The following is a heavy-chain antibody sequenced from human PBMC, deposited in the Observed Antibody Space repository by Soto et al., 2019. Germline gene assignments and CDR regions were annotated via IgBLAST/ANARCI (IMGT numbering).Heavy chain of an antibody. D-gene: IGHD3-9*01. CDR1: GFTFDDYA. J-gene: IGHJ4*02. Sequence: EVQLVESGGGLAQPGRSLRLSCAASGFTFDDYAMHWVRQAPGKGLEWVSGISWNSDSIGYADSMKGRFTISRDNAKKSLYLQMNSLRAEDTALYYCASGRGYDILTGYYPYFDYWGQGTLVTVSS. V-gene: IGHV3-9*01. CDR2: ISWNSDSI. CDR3: ASGRGYDILTGYYPYFDY.